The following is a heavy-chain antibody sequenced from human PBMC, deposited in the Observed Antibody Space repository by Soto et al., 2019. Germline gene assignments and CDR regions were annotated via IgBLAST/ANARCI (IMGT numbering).Heavy chain of an antibody. Sequence: PGGSLRLSCAASGFTFSSNYMSWVRQAPGKGLEWLSVIYTDGSTYYADSVKGRFTISRDNSKNTLYLQMNSLRAEDTAVYYCAYSSTPFDYWGQGTLVTVSS. J-gene: IGHJ4*02. CDR3: AYSSTPFDY. CDR2: IYTDGST. D-gene: IGHD6-13*01. V-gene: IGHV3-53*01. CDR1: GFTFSSNY.